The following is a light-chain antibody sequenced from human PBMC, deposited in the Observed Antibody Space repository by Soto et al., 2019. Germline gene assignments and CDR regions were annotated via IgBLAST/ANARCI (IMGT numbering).Light chain of an antibody. J-gene: IGLJ1*01. Sequence: VLTHPPSASGTPGQRVTISCSGSSSNIGSNTVNWYQQPPGTAPKLLIYSNNQRPSGVPDRFSGSKSGTSASLAISGLQSEDEADYYCAAWDDSLNGYVFGTGTKVTVL. CDR1: SSNIGSNT. CDR2: SNN. CDR3: AAWDDSLNGYV. V-gene: IGLV1-44*01.